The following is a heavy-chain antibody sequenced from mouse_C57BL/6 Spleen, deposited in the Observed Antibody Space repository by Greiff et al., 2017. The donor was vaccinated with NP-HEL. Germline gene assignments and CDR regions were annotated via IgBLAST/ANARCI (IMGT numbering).Heavy chain of an antibody. CDR1: GYAFSSSW. V-gene: IGHV1-82*01. CDR3: AKVRGMNYAMDY. CDR2: IYPGDGDT. Sequence: QVQLKESGPELVKPGASVKISCKASGYAFSSSWMNWVKQRPGKGLEWIGRIYPGDGDTNYNGKFKGKATLTADKSSSTAYMQLSILTSEDSAVYFCAKVRGMNYAMDYWGQGTSVTVSS. D-gene: IGHD1-1*01. J-gene: IGHJ4*01.